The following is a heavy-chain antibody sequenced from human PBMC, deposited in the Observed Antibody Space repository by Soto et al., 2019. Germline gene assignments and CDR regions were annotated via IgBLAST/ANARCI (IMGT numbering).Heavy chain of an antibody. CDR3: ARVRGYDSSGMGAFDI. J-gene: IGHJ3*02. Sequence: EVQLVESGGGLVQPGGSLRLSCAASGFTFSSYSMNWVRQAPGKGLEWVSYISSSSSTIYYADSVKGRFTISRDNAKNSLYLQMNSLRDEDTAVYYCARVRGYDSSGMGAFDIWGQGTMVTVSS. V-gene: IGHV3-48*02. CDR2: ISSSSSTI. CDR1: GFTFSSYS. D-gene: IGHD3-22*01.